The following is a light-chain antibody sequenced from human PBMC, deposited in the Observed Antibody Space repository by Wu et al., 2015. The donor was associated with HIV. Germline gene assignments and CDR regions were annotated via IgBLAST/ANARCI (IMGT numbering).Light chain of an antibody. Sequence: DIQMTQSPSSVSASVGDRVTITCRASEDIRNWLAWYQQKPGKAPKLLIYAASSLQSGVPSRFSGSGSGTYFTLTIDSLQPEDFANYYCQQAKSFPLTFGGGTK. J-gene: IGKJ4*01. V-gene: IGKV1-12*01. CDR2: AAS. CDR3: QQAKSFPLT. CDR1: EDIRNW.